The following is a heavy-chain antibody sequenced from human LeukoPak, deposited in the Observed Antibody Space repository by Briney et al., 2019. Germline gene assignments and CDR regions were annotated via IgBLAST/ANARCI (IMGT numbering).Heavy chain of an antibody. J-gene: IGHJ6*02. CDR2: ISSSSSYI. CDR1: GFTFSSYS. CDR3: AKMSSITGTRNGMDV. Sequence: PGGSLRLSCAASGFTFSSYSMNWVRQAPGKGLEWVSSISSSSSYIYYADSVKGRFTISRDNAKNSPYLQMNSLRAEDTAVYYCAKMSSITGTRNGMDVWGQGTTVTVSS. D-gene: IGHD1-7*01. V-gene: IGHV3-21*01.